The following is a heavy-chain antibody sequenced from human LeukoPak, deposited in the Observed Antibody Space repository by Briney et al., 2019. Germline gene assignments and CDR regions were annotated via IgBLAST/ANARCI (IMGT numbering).Heavy chain of an antibody. D-gene: IGHD1-26*01. CDR1: GFTFSDHY. Sequence: GGSLRLSCAASGFTFSDHYMNWVRQAPGKGLEWVGRIRDKPNSYTTEYAASVKGRFTISRDDSKNSMYLQTNSLKTEDTAVYYCARERWRSGSYHDAFDIWGQGTMVTVSS. V-gene: IGHV3-72*01. CDR3: ARERWRSGSYHDAFDI. J-gene: IGHJ3*02. CDR2: IRDKPNSYTT.